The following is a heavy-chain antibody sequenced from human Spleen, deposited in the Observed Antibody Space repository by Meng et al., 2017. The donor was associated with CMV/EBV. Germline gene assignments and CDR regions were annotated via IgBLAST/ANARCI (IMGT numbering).Heavy chain of an antibody. CDR2: IRSKAYGGTT. J-gene: IGHJ4*02. CDR1: GFTFGDYA. V-gene: IGHV3-49*04. CDR3: TRDGGSYYGSGIIDY. D-gene: IGHD3-10*01. Sequence: GVSLRLSCTASGFTFGDYAMSWVRQAPGKGLEWVGFIRSKAYGGTTEYAASVKGRFTISRDDSKSIAYLQMNSLKTEDTAVYYCTRDGGSYYGSGIIDYWGQGTLVTVSS.